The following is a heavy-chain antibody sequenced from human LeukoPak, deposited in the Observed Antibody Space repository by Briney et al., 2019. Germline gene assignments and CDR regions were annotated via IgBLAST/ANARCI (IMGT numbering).Heavy chain of an antibody. V-gene: IGHV4-4*07. Sequence: SETLCLTCTASGFSISSYYWHWVRQPPGKGLEWIGRIYTNGSTNYNPALKSRVTMSVDTSKNQFSLKLSSVTAADTAVYYCARDIQGWFDPWGQGTLVTVSS. CDR3: ARDIQGWFDP. CDR2: IYTNGST. CDR1: GFSISSYY. J-gene: IGHJ5*02.